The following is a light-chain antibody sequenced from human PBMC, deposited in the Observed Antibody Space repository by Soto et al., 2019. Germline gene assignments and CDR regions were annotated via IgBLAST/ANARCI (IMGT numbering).Light chain of an antibody. CDR1: SNDIGEYHY. CDR3: TSYAGSDNPVL. J-gene: IGLJ2*01. Sequence: QSVLTQPPSASGSPGQSVTIPCTGTSNDIGEYHYVSWYQQHPGKAPKLMIYEVTQRPSGVPHRFSGSKSGNTASLTVSGLQPEYEADYYCTSYAGSDNPVLFGGGTKVTVL. CDR2: EVT. V-gene: IGLV2-8*01.